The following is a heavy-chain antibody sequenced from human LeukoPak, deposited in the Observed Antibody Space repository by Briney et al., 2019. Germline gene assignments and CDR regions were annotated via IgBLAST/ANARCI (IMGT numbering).Heavy chain of an antibody. J-gene: IGHJ6*03. D-gene: IGHD3-3*01. V-gene: IGHV4-34*01. CDR1: GGSFSGYY. CDR2: INHSGST. CDR3: ARCGTRSGYYRYYYYMDV. Sequence: PSETLSLTCAVYGGSFSGYYRSWIRQPPGKGLEWIGEINHSGSTNYNPSLKSRVTISVDTSKNQFSLKLSSVTAADTAVYYCARCGTRSGYYRYYYYMDVWGKGTTVTVSS.